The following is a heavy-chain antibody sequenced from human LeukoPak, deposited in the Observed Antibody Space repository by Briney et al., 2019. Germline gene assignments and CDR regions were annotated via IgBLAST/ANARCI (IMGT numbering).Heavy chain of an antibody. CDR3: ARLVGCATTNCYSPDNWFDP. D-gene: IGHD2-2*01. CDR2: INPNSGST. V-gene: IGHV1-8*01. CDR1: GSAFTSYD. J-gene: IGHJ5*02. Sequence: ASVKVSCKASGSAFTSYDINWVRQATGQGLEWMGWINPNSGSTDSAQKFQGRVTMTANKSISTAYMELNNLRSEDTAVYYCARLVGCATTNCYSPDNWFDPWGQGTLVTVSS.